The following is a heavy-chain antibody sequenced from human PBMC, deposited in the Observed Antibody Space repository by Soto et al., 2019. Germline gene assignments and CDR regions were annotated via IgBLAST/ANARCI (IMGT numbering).Heavy chain of an antibody. Sequence: QVQLVQSGAEVKKPGSSVKVSCKASGDTFSNYAITWVRQAPGQGLEWVARIIPIFGTTNVAQKFQGRVTINADESTTTAYMELSGLRSDDTGVYFCAKDAGADGYFGNWLDPWGQGTLVTVSS. J-gene: IGHJ5*02. D-gene: IGHD5-12*01. CDR3: AKDAGADGYFGNWLDP. CDR2: IIPIFGTT. V-gene: IGHV1-69*15. CDR1: GDTFSNYA.